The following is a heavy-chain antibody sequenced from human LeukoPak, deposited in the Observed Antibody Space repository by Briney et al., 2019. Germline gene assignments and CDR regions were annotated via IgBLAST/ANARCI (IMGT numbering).Heavy chain of an antibody. CDR3: ARVNSIRTICGVVIGWDY. CDR2: INPNSGGT. D-gene: IGHD3-3*01. Sequence: ASVKVSCKASGYTFTGYYMHWVRQAPGQGLEWMGRINPNSGGTNYAHKFQGRVTMTRDTSISTAYMELSRLRSDDTAVYYCARVNSIRTICGVVIGWDYWGQGTLVTVSS. CDR1: GYTFTGYY. V-gene: IGHV1-2*06. J-gene: IGHJ4*02.